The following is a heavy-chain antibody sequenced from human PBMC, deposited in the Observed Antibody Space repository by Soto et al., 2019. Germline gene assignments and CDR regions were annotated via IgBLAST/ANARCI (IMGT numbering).Heavy chain of an antibody. CDR3: ARDLGYCTSTRCYSSQGPLDY. J-gene: IGHJ4*02. Sequence: GGSRRLSCAVSGFIFSSAWHWFLQSPGKGLELVAVISYDGINENYSDSVKGRFTISRDNSKNTLYLQMNSLRPEDTAVYYCARDLGYCTSTRCYSSQGPLDYWGQGTLVTVSS. CDR2: ISYDGINE. V-gene: IGHV3-30-3*01. CDR1: GFIFSSA. D-gene: IGHD2-2*01.